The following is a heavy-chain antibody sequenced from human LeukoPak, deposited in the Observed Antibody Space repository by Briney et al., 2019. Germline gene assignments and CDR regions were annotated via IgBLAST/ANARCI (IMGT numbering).Heavy chain of an antibody. D-gene: IGHD5-18*01. J-gene: IGHJ4*02. Sequence: PSETLSLTCAVYGGSFSGSYWSWIRQPPGKGLEWIGEINHSGSTNYNPSLKSRVTISVDTSKNQFSLKMSSVTAADTAVYYCASGCGNTDSYPWVFDSWGQGTLVTVSS. CDR3: ASGCGNTDSYPWVFDS. CDR1: GGSFSGSY. CDR2: INHSGST. V-gene: IGHV4-34*01.